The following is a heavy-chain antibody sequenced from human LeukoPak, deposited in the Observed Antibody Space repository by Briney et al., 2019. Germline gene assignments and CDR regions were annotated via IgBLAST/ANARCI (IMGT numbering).Heavy chain of an antibody. CDR3: VRVAAAGKGGLDY. D-gene: IGHD6-13*01. J-gene: IGHJ4*02. CDR2: ISSNGGST. V-gene: IGHV3-64D*09. CDR1: GFTFSSYD. Sequence: GGSLRLSCSASGFTFSSYDMHWVRQAPGKGLEYVSAISSNGGSTYYADLVKGRFTISRDNSKNTLYLQMSSLRAEDTAVHYCVRVAAAGKGGLDYWGQGTLVTVSS.